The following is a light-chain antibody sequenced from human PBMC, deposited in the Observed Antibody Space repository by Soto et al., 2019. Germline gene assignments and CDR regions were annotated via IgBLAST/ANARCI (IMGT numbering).Light chain of an antibody. J-gene: IGKJ1*01. CDR3: EQYNRYWT. CDR1: QSISSW. Sequence: DIQMTQSPSTLSASVGDRVTITCRASQSISSWLAWYQQKPGKAPKILIYKASSLEIGVPSRFSGGGSATEITVTISSLQADEFAAYDCEQYNRYWTFGQGTKVEIK. V-gene: IGKV1-5*03. CDR2: KAS.